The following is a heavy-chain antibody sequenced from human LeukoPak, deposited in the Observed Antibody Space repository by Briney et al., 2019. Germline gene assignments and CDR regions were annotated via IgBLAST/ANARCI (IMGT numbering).Heavy chain of an antibody. CDR3: ARAYYDFWSGHSWFDP. J-gene: IGHJ5*02. CDR2: INSDGSST. V-gene: IGHV3-74*01. CDR1: GFTFGSYW. D-gene: IGHD3-3*01. Sequence: PGGSLRLSCAASGFTFGSYWMHWVRQVPGKGLVWVSRINSDGSSTSYADSVKGRFTISRDNAKNTLYLQMNSLRAEDTAVYYCARAYYDFWSGHSWFDPWGQGTLVTVSS.